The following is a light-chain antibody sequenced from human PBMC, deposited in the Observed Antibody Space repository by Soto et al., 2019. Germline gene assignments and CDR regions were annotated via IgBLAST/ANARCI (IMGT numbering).Light chain of an antibody. Sequence: QSVLTQPPSVSGAPGQRVTISCTGSSSNIGAGYDVHWYQQLPGTAPKLLIYGNSNRPSGVPDRFSGPKSGTSASLAITGLQAEDEADYYCQSYDSSRSGSYVFGTGTKVTVL. CDR1: SSNIGAGYD. CDR2: GNS. V-gene: IGLV1-40*01. CDR3: QSYDSSRSGSYV. J-gene: IGLJ1*01.